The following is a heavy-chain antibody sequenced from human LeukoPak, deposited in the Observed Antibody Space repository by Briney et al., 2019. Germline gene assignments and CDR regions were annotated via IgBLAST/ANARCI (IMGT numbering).Heavy chain of an antibody. Sequence: KPSETLSLTCTVSGGSISSYYWSWIRQPPGKGLEWIGYIYCSGSTNYNPSLKSRVTISVDTSKNQFSLKLSSVTAADTAVYYCARHSTTAGTEYAFDIWGQGTMVTVSS. CDR2: IYCSGST. J-gene: IGHJ3*02. V-gene: IGHV4-59*08. CDR3: ARHSTTAGTEYAFDI. CDR1: GGSISSYY. D-gene: IGHD2-2*01.